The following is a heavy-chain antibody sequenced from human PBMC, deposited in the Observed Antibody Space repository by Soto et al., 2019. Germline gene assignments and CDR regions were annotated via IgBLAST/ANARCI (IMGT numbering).Heavy chain of an antibody. D-gene: IGHD2-15*01. CDR1: GFTVSSNY. Sequence: GSLRLSCAASGFTVSSNYMSWVRQAPGKGLEWVSVIYSGGSTYYADSVKGRFTISRDNSKNTLYLQMNSLRAEDTAVYYCAHCSGGSCYSDGFDIWGQGTMVTVSS. J-gene: IGHJ3*02. CDR3: AHCSGGSCYSDGFDI. CDR2: IYSGGST. V-gene: IGHV3-53*01.